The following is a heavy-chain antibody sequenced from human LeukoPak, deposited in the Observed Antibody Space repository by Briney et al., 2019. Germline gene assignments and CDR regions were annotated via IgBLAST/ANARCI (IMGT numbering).Heavy chain of an antibody. CDR2: MNQDGRET. CDR1: GFTFSTYW. D-gene: IGHD2-21*02. CDR3: AREGVVVTASNDY. V-gene: IGHV3-7*01. J-gene: IGHJ4*02. Sequence: GGSLRLSCRGSGFTFSTYWMHWLRQAPGKGLEWVASMNQDGRETYSVDSVKGRFTISRDNAKNSLYLQMNSLRAEDTAVYYCAREGVVVTASNDYWGQGTLVTVSS.